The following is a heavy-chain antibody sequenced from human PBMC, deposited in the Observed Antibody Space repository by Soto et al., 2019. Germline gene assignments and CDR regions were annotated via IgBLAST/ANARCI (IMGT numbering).Heavy chain of an antibody. CDR3: AKDRGYSYGYIHYYGMDV. CDR1: GFTFSSYG. D-gene: IGHD5-18*01. J-gene: IGHJ6*02. CDR2: ISYDGSNK. Sequence: GGSLRLSCAASGFTFSSYGMHWVRQAPGKGLEWVAVISYDGSNKYYADSVKGRFTISRDNSKNTLYLQMNSLRAEDTAVYYCAKDRGYSYGYIHYYGMDVWGQGTTVTVSS. V-gene: IGHV3-30*18.